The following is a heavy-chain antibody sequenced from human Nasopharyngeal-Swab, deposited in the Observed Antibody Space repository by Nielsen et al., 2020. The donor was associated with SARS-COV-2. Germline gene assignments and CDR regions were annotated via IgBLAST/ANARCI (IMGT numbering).Heavy chain of an antibody. J-gene: IGHJ5*02. CDR2: ISSSGNTI. CDR3: ARGSCNSSSCYVLGWFDP. D-gene: IGHD2-2*01. V-gene: IGHV3-48*03. Sequence: VRQAPGKGLEWVSYISSSGNTIYYADSVKGRFTISRDSAKNSLFLQMDSLRAEDTAVYYCARGSCNSSSCYVLGWFDPWGQGTLVTVSS.